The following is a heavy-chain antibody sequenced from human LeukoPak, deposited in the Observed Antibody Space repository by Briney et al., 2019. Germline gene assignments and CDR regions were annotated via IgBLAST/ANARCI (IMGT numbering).Heavy chain of an antibody. Sequence: PSETLSLTCTVSGGSISSYYWSWIRQPPGKGLEWIGYIYYSGSTNYNPSLKSRVTISVDTSKNQFSLKPSSVTAADTAVYYCASYDFWSGYYYDYWGQGTLVTVSS. CDR1: GGSISSYY. CDR3: ASYDFWSGYYYDY. V-gene: IGHV4-59*01. J-gene: IGHJ4*02. D-gene: IGHD3-3*01. CDR2: IYYSGST.